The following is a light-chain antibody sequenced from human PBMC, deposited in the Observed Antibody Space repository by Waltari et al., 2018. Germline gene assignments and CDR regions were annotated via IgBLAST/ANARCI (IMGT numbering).Light chain of an antibody. V-gene: IGLV2-14*03. Sequence: QPALTQPSSVSGSPGQSITISCPGTSSDVGTYNFVSWYQQHPGKAPKLMIYDVSNRPSGVSNRFSASKSGNTASLTISGLQTEDEADYYCSSYTSSTTVVFGGGTKLTVL. CDR2: DVS. J-gene: IGLJ2*01. CDR1: SSDVGTYNF. CDR3: SSYTSSTTVV.